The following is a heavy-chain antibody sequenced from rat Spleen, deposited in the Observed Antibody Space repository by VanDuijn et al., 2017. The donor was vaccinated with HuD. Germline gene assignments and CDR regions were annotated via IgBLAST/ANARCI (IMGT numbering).Heavy chain of an antibody. D-gene: IGHD1-11*01. J-gene: IGHJ2*01. CDR2: ISFDGTST. CDR1: GFTFSDYC. V-gene: IGHV5-29*01. CDR3: ARRYDFDY. Sequence: EVQLVASGGDLVQPGTSLKLSCAASGFTFSDYCMAWVRQAPTKGLEWVATISFDGTSTYYRDSVKGRFTISRDNTRTTLYLQMDSLRSEDTATYYCARRYDFDYWGQGVMVTVSS.